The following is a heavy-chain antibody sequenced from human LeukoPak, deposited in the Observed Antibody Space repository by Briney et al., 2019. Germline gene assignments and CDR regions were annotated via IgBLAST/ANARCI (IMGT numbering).Heavy chain of an antibody. CDR2: IKEDGSRR. CDR1: GFTFNIYA. J-gene: IGHJ4*02. D-gene: IGHD1-1*01. Sequence: GGSLRLSCAASGFTFNIYAMSWVRQAPGKGPEWLANIKEDGSRRYYSESVRGRFTISRDNSENSLYLQMNSLRAEDTAVYYCATHWRGRWGQGTLVTVSS. V-gene: IGHV3-7*03. CDR3: ATHWRGR.